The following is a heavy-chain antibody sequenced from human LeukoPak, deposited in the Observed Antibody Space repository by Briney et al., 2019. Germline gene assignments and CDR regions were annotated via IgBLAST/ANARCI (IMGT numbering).Heavy chain of an antibody. J-gene: IGHJ5*02. CDR2: IYYSGST. CDR1: GGSISSYY. Sequence: SETLSLTCTVSGGSISSYYWSWIRQPPGKGLEWIGYIYYSGSTNYNPSLKSRVTISVDTSKNQFSPKLSSVTAADTAVYYCARGGAAAASAWGQGTLVTVSS. CDR3: ARGGAAAASA. V-gene: IGHV4-59*01. D-gene: IGHD6-13*01.